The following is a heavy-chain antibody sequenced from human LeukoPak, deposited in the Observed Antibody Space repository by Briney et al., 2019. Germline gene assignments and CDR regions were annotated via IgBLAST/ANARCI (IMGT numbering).Heavy chain of an antibody. CDR1: GFTFSSYS. D-gene: IGHD3-10*01. CDR3: ARPQWFGELQDYMDV. V-gene: IGHV3-21*01. CDR2: ISSSSSYI. Sequence: GSLRLSCAASGFTFSSYSMNWVRQAPGKGLEWVSSISSSSSYIYYADSVKGRFTISRDNAKNSLYLQMNSLRAEDTAVYYCARPQWFGELQDYMDVWGKGTTVTVSS. J-gene: IGHJ6*03.